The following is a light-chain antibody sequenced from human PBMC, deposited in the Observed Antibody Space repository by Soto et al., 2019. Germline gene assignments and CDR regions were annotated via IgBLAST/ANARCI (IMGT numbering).Light chain of an antibody. CDR2: EVS. Sequence: QSALTQPASVSGSPGQSITISCTGTSSDVGNYKYVSWYQQHPGKAPKLMIYEVSNRPSGVSNRLSGSKSGNTASLTISGLQAEDETDYYCFPYTSSGTYVFGTGTKLTVL. CDR1: SSDVGNYKY. V-gene: IGLV2-14*01. CDR3: FPYTSSGTYV. J-gene: IGLJ1*01.